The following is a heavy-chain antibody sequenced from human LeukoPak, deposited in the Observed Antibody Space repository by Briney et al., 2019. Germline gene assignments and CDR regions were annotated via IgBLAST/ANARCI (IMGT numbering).Heavy chain of an antibody. Sequence: GGSLRLSCAASGFIFSNYGMNWVRQAPGKGLEWVAAISASGSATSYADSVRGRFTISGDNSKSTTYLQMNRLRAEDTAVFYCAKDLYPRDFWSGYFDYWGQGIPVTVSS. V-gene: IGHV3-23*01. CDR2: ISASGSAT. J-gene: IGHJ4*02. D-gene: IGHD3-3*01. CDR1: GFIFSNYG. CDR3: AKDLYPRDFWSGYFDY.